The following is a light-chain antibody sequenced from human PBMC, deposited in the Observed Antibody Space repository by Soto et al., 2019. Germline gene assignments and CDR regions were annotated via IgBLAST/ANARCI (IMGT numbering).Light chain of an antibody. CDR1: SSDIGAYNY. J-gene: IGLJ2*01. CDR2: AVS. Sequence: QSALTQAASVSGSPGQSITISCTGTSSDIGAYNYVSWYQQRPGKAPTLMIYAVSYRPSGISNRFSGSKSGNTASLTISGLQAEDEAVYYCNSYTNTDTVVFGGGTKLTVL. V-gene: IGLV2-14*01. CDR3: NSYTNTDTVV.